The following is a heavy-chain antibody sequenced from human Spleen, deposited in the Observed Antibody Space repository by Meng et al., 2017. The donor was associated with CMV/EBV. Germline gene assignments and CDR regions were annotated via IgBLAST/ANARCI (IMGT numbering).Heavy chain of an antibody. D-gene: IGHD2-2*01. CDR2: IQNDGSRQ. CDR1: GFTFRNYG. Sequence: AASGFTFRNYGIHWVRQAPGKGLEWVADIQNDGSRQYYIDSVKGRFTISRDQSKNTVYLQMTSLRAEDTAVYYCSRDNCASPSCLDYWGQGTLVTVSS. J-gene: IGHJ4*02. V-gene: IGHV3-33*05. CDR3: SRDNCASPSCLDY.